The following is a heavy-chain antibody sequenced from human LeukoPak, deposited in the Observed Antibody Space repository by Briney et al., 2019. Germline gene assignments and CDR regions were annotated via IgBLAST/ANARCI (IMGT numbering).Heavy chain of an antibody. Sequence: GGSLRLSCVASGFTVSSNYMNWVRQAPGKGLEWVSVIYSGGTTHYADSVKGRFTISRDNSKNSLYLQMNSLRAEDTAVYYCAAKYELTKVWGQGTLVTVSS. CDR1: GFTVSSNY. CDR3: AAKYELTKV. J-gene: IGHJ4*02. CDR2: IYSGGTT. V-gene: IGHV3-53*01. D-gene: IGHD3-3*01.